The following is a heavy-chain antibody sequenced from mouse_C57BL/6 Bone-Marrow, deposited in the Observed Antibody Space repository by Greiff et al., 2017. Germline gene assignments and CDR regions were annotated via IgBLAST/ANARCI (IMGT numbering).Heavy chain of an antibody. CDR2: IYPGSGNT. V-gene: IGHV1-66*01. CDR3: ARAGTYCCFDY. CDR1: GYSFTSYY. D-gene: IGHD4-1*01. J-gene: IGHJ2*01. Sequence: QVQLQQSGPELVKPGASVKISCKASGYSFTSYYIHWVKQRPGQGLEWIGWIYPGSGNTKYNEKFKGKATLTADTSSSTAYMQLSSLTSEDSAVYYCARAGTYCCFDYWGQGTTLTVSS.